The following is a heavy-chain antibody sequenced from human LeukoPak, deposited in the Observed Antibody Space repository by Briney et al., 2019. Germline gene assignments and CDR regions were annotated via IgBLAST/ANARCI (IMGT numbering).Heavy chain of an antibody. CDR1: GGSISSSSYY. CDR2: IYYSGST. Sequence: SETLSLTCTVSGGSISSSSYYWGWIRQPPGKGLEWLGSIYYSGSTYYNPSLKSRVTISVDTSKNQFSLKLSSVTAADTAVYYCARLGAGPTYYDFWSGYSSFYFDYWGQGTLVTVSS. D-gene: IGHD3-3*01. CDR3: ARLGAGPTYYDFWSGYSSFYFDY. V-gene: IGHV4-39*01. J-gene: IGHJ4*02.